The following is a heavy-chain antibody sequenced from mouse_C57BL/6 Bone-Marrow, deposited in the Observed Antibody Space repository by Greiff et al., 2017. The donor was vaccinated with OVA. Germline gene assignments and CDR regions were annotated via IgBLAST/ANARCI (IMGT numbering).Heavy chain of an antibody. CDR3: ARHGSFAY. V-gene: IGHV5-6*01. CDR1: GFTFSSYG. Sequence: EVQWVESGGDLVKPGGSLKLSCAASGFTFSSYGMSWVRQTPDKRLEWVATISSGGSYTYYPDSVKGRFTISRDNAKNTLYLQMSSLKSEDTAMYYCARHGSFAYWGQGTLVTVSA. CDR2: ISSGGSYT. J-gene: IGHJ3*01.